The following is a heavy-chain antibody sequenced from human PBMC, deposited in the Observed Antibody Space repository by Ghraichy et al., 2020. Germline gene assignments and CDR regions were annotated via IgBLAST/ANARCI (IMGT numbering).Heavy chain of an antibody. V-gene: IGHV3-23*01. CDR1: GFTFSSYA. CDR3: AKGNKNYYGSGSYYPDWYFDL. CDR2: ISGSGGST. D-gene: IGHD3-10*01. J-gene: IGHJ2*01. Sequence: GESLNISCAASGFTFSSYAMSWVRQAPGKGLEWVSAISGSGGSTYYADSVKGRFTISRDNSKNTLYLQMNSLRAEDTAVYYCAKGNKNYYGSGSYYPDWYFDLWGRGTLVTVSS.